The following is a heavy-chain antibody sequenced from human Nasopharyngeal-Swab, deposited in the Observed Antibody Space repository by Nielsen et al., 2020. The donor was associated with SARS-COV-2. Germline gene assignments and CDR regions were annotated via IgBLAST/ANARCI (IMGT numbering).Heavy chain of an antibody. CDR1: GFTFSSYG. D-gene: IGHD5-18*01. J-gene: IGHJ3*02. CDR3: AKDELWLGDAFDI. V-gene: IGHV3-30*18. CDR2: KSYDGSNK. Sequence: GESLKISCAASGFTFSSYGMHRVRQAPGKGLEWVAVKSYDGSNKYYADSVKGRVTISRDNSKNSLYLQMNSLRAEDTAVYYCAKDELWLGDAFDIWGQGTMVTVSS.